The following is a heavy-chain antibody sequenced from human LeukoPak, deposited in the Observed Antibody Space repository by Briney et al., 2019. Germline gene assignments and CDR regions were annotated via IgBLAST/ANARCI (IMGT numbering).Heavy chain of an antibody. D-gene: IGHD5-24*01. J-gene: IGHJ6*03. CDR2: INDGGDT. Sequence: SETLSLTCGVYGGSFSGYYWSCVRQPPGKGLEWIGEINDGGDTNYNPSLKSRVTMSVDTSKNHFSLEVRSMTAADTAVYYCARGLGWKVATMGLFFMDVWGEGTTVTVSS. CDR1: GGSFSGYY. V-gene: IGHV4-34*01. CDR3: ARGLGWKVATMGLFFMDV.